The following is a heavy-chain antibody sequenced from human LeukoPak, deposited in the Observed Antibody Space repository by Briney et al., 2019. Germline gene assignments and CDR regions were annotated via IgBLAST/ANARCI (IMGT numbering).Heavy chain of an antibody. D-gene: IGHD3-10*01. CDR3: AIRFDY. CDR2: ISSSSSTI. J-gene: IGHJ4*02. CDR1: GFTFSSYE. V-gene: IGHV3-48*03. Sequence: GGSLRLSCAASGFTFSSYEMNWVRQAPGKGLEWISYISSSSSTIYYADSVKGRFTISRDNAKSTVYLQMNSLRAEDTAVYYCAIRFDYWGQGTLVTVSS.